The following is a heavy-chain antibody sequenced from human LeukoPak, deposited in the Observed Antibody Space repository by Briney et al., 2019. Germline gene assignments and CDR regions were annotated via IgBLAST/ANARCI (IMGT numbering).Heavy chain of an antibody. J-gene: IGHJ3*02. CDR3: AKDYFIYALGAFDI. D-gene: IGHD2/OR15-2a*01. CDR1: GFTFDDYA. Sequence: PGRSLRLSCAASGFTFDDYAMHWVRQAPGKGLEWVSGISWNSGSIGYADSVKGRFTISRDNAKNSLYLQMNSLRAEDTALYYCAKDYFIYALGAFDIWGQGTMVTVSS. CDR2: ISWNSGSI. V-gene: IGHV3-9*01.